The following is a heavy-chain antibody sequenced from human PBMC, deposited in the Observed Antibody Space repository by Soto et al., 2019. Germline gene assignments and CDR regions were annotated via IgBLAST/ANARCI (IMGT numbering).Heavy chain of an antibody. J-gene: IGHJ4*02. V-gene: IGHV3-9*01. CDR3: AKAMGTKSSLGLDY. Sequence: SLTPSCSAAGVTFDDYAMHWVRQAPGKGLDWVSGISWNSGSIGYADSVKGRFTISRDNAKNSLYLQMNSLRAEDTALYYCAKAMGTKSSLGLDYWGQGTLVTVSS. D-gene: IGHD2-2*01. CDR2: ISWNSGSI. CDR1: GVTFDDYA.